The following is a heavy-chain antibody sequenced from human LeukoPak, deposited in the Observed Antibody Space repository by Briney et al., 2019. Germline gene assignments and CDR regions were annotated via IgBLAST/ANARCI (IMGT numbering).Heavy chain of an antibody. J-gene: IGHJ4*02. CDR3: AREIRRGHSSSPTYFDY. Sequence: GGSLRLSCAASGFTFSSYWMSWVRQAPGKGLEWVANIKQDGSEKYYVDSVKGRFTIPRDNAKNSLYLQMNSLRAEDTAVYYCAREIRRGHSSSPTYFDYWGQGTLVTVSS. D-gene: IGHD6-6*01. V-gene: IGHV3-7*01. CDR1: GFTFSSYW. CDR2: IKQDGSEK.